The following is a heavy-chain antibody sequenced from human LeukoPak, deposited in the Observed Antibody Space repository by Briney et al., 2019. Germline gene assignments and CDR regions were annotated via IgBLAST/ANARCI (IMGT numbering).Heavy chain of an antibody. J-gene: IGHJ4*02. V-gene: IGHV3-33*01. CDR1: GFTFSSYG. D-gene: IGHD1-26*01. Sequence: GGSLRLSCAASGFTFSSYGMHWVRQAPGKGLEWVAVIWYDGSNKYYADSVKGRFTISRDNSENALYLQMNSLRAEDTAVYYCARGGIVGATRRLVLDYWGQGTLVTVSS. CDR3: ARGGIVGATRRLVLDY. CDR2: IWYDGSNK.